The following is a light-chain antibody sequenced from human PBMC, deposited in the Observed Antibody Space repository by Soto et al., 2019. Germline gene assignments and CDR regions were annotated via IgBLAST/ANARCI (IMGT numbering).Light chain of an antibody. CDR1: ENIGSSY. V-gene: IGKV3-20*01. CDR2: DAS. CDR3: QQFGSSPET. Sequence: EVVLTQSPGILSLSPCERATLSCRASENIGSSYLAWYQQKPGRAPRLLIYDASNRARGIPDRFSGSASGTDFTLTISRLEPEDFAVYYCQQFGSSPETFGQGTKVDIK. J-gene: IGKJ1*01.